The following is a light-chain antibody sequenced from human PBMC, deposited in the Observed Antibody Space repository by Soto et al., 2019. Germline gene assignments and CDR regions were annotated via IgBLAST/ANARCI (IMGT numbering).Light chain of an antibody. Sequence: IQLTQSPPSLSASVGDRVTITCRASQGISRHLAWYQQKPGKAPKLLIYAASTLQSGVPSRFSGTGSGSDFTLTISSLQPDDFATYYCLQLEPYPQELTFGGGTKVEIK. V-gene: IGKV1-9*01. CDR3: LQLEPYPQELT. CDR1: QGISRH. J-gene: IGKJ4*01. CDR2: AAS.